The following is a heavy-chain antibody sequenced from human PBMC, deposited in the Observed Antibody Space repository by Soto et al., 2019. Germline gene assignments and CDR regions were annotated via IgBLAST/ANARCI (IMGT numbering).Heavy chain of an antibody. J-gene: IGHJ6*02. CDR3: PKGACRITSCYYYYGMDV. CDR2: ISGSGGST. CDR1: GFTFSSYA. V-gene: IGHV3-23*01. Sequence: GGSLRLSCAASGFTFSSYAMSWVRQAPGKGLEWVSAISGSGGSTYYVDSVKGRFTISRDNSKNTLYLQMNSLRAEDRAVYYGPKGACRITSCYYYYGMDVWAKGPRSPSP. D-gene: IGHD2-2*01.